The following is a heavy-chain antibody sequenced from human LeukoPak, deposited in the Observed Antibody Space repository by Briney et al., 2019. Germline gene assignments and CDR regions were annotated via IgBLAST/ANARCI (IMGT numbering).Heavy chain of an antibody. CDR1: GYTFTSYY. CDR3: ARSGSWQYYFDH. D-gene: IGHD5-12*01. J-gene: IGHJ4*02. CDR2: INPNSGGT. V-gene: IGHV1-2*04. Sequence: ASVKVSCKASGYTFTSYYMHWVRQAPGQGLEWMGWINPNSGGTNYAQKFQGWVTMTRDTSISTAYMELSRLRSDDTAVYYCARSGSWQYYFDHWGQGTLVTVSS.